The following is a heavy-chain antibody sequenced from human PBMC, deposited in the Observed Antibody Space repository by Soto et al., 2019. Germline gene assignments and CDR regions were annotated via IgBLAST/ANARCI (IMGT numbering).Heavy chain of an antibody. Sequence: GGSLRLSCAASGFTFSSYAMSWVRQAPGKGLEWVSAISGSGGSTYYADSVKGRFTISRDNSKNTLYLQMNSLRAEDTAVYYCAKGEGINSSSWYGRGAGTSKGYWFDPWGQGTLVTVSS. J-gene: IGHJ5*02. CDR2: ISGSGGST. CDR3: AKGEGINSSSWYGRGAGTSKGYWFDP. D-gene: IGHD6-13*01. V-gene: IGHV3-23*01. CDR1: GFTFSSYA.